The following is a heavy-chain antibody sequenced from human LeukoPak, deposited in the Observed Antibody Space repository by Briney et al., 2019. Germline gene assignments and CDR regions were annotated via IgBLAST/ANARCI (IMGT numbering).Heavy chain of an antibody. D-gene: IGHD3-22*01. CDR2: MNPNSGNT. CDR3: ARATMIVVVITTKPSYYGMDV. CDR1: GYTFTSYD. Sequence: ASVKVSCKASGYTFTSYDINWVRQATGQGLEWMGWMNPNSGNTGYAQKFQGRVTMTRNTSISTAYMELSSLRSEDTAVYYCARATMIVVVITTKPSYYGMDVWGQGTTVTVSS. J-gene: IGHJ6*02. V-gene: IGHV1-8*01.